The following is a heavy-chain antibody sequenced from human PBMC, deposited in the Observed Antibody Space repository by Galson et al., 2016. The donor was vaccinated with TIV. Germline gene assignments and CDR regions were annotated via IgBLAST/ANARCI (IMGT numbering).Heavy chain of an antibody. CDR1: GFTFSNYW. CDR3: AKVPSSGFSYYYGIDV. Sequence: SLRLSCAASGFTFSNYWMSWVRQAPGKGLEWVAAITGGGGSSYYADSVKGRFTISRDNSKKMSYLQLNSLRAEDTAVYYCAKVPSSGFSYYYGIDVWGQGTTVTVA. CDR2: ITGGGGSS. V-gene: IGHV3-23*01. D-gene: IGHD6-19*01. J-gene: IGHJ6*02.